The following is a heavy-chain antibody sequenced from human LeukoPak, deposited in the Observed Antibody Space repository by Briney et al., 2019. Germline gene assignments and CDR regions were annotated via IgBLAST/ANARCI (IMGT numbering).Heavy chain of an antibody. CDR2: INPNSGGT. CDR3: ARDVGSILGVAGY. J-gene: IGHJ4*02. D-gene: IGHD3-3*01. Sequence: ASVKVSCKAFGYTFTGYYMHWVRQAPGQGLEWMGWINPNSGGTNYAQKFQGRVTMTRDTSISTAYMELSRLTSDDTAVYYCARDVGSILGVAGYWGQGTLVTVSS. CDR1: GYTFTGYY. V-gene: IGHV1-2*02.